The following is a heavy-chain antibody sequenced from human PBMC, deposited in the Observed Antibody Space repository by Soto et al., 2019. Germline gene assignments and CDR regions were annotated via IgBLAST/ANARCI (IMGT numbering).Heavy chain of an antibody. CDR1: GFTFSSYW. CDR3: ARGGVFLTGAIDY. V-gene: IGHV3-7*03. Sequence: GGSLRLSCAASGFTFSSYWMSWVRQAPGKGLEWVANIKQDGSEKYYVDSVKGRFTISRDNAKNSLYLQMNSLRAEDTAVYYCARGGVFLTGAIDYWGQGTLVTVSS. D-gene: IGHD7-27*01. CDR2: IKQDGSEK. J-gene: IGHJ4*02.